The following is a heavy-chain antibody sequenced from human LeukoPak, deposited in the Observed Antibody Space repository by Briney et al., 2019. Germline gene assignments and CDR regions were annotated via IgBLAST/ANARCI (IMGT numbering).Heavy chain of an antibody. V-gene: IGHV1-8*01. Sequence: ASVKVSCKASGYTFTSYDINWVRQATGQGLEWMGWMNPNSGNTGYAQKFQGRVTMTRNTSISTAYMELSSLRSEDTAVYYCATDSWGGELGYFDYWGQGTLVTVSS. CDR1: GYTFTSYD. D-gene: IGHD1-26*01. J-gene: IGHJ4*02. CDR3: ATDSWGGELGYFDY. CDR2: MNPNSGNT.